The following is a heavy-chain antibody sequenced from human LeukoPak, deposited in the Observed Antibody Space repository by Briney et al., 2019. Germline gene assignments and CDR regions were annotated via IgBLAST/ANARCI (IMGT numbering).Heavy chain of an antibody. Sequence: GGSLRLSCAASGFSLSSFQMNWVRQAPGKGLEWISYISDSGTTEYYADSVKGRFTISRDNAKNSLNLQMNSLTGEDTALYYCARDGTTNRYNWFDSWGQGTLVTVSS. CDR2: ISDSGTTE. CDR3: ARDGTTNRYNWFDS. J-gene: IGHJ5*01. D-gene: IGHD2-8*01. V-gene: IGHV3-48*03. CDR1: GFSLSSFQ.